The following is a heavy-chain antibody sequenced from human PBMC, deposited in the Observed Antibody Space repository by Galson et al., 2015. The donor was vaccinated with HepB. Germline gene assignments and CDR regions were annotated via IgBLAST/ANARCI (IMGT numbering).Heavy chain of an antibody. V-gene: IGHV3-74*01. CDR3: HTTTVTTGYYAMDV. D-gene: IGHD4-17*01. CDR1: GFTFSSYV. Sequence: SLRLSCAASGFTFSSYVTHWVRQAPGKGLVWVSRINSDGSSTSYADSVKGRFTISRDNAKNTLFLQMNSLRAEDTAVYYCHTTTVTTGYYAMDVWGQGTTVTVSS. J-gene: IGHJ6*02. CDR2: INSDGSST.